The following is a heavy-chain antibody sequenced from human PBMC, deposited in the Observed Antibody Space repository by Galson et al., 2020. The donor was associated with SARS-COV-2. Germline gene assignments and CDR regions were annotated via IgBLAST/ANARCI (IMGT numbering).Heavy chain of an antibody. D-gene: IGHD5-12*01. CDR1: GFEFANFY. Sequence: GGSLRLSCTASGFEFANFYIHWVRQTPGKGLEWVGDISSDGNYKHYADSVKGRFTISRDNSKNTVYVQMNSLRVGDTAVYYCARGPASVAFDYWGQGTMVTVSS. J-gene: IGHJ4*02. V-gene: IGHV3-30*04. CDR2: ISSDGNYK. CDR3: ARGPASVAFDY.